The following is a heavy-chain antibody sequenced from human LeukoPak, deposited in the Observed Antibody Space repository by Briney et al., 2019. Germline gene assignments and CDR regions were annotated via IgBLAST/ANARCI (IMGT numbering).Heavy chain of an antibody. J-gene: IGHJ4*02. CDR1: GGSISNYY. CDR3: ARGSYYYDSSGHYRFDY. V-gene: IGHV4-4*07. Sequence: SETLSLTCTVSGGSISNYYWSWIRQPPGKGLEWIGRIYTSGSTNYNPSLKSRVTMSVDTSKNQFSLKLSSVTAADTAVYYCARGSYYYDSSGHYRFDYWGQGTLVTVSS. CDR2: IYTSGST. D-gene: IGHD3-22*01.